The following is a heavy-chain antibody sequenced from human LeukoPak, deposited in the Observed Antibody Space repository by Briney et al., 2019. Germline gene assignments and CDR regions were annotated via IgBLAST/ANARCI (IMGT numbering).Heavy chain of an antibody. CDR3: ARGPGGGYYEDY. CDR2: ISSSSSSYI. J-gene: IGHJ4*02. Sequence: PGGSLRLSCAASGFTFSSYSMNWVRQAPGKGLEWVSSISSSSSSYIYYADSVKGRFTISRDNAKNSLYLQMNSLRAEDTAVYYCARGPGGGYYEDYWGQGTLVTVSS. D-gene: IGHD3-3*01. CDR1: GFTFSSYS. V-gene: IGHV3-21*01.